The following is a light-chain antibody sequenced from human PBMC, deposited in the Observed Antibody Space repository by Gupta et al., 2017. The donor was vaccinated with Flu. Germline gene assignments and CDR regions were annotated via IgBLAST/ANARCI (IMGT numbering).Light chain of an antibody. CDR2: GAS. Sequence: GDRATLSCRASQSVNSNLAWYQQKPGKGPRLLIYGASTRETTIPARFSGSGSETEFTLTISSLQSEDFAVYFCQQKNNWPLTFGGGTKVEIK. CDR1: QSVNSN. V-gene: IGKV3-15*01. J-gene: IGKJ4*01. CDR3: QQKNNWPLT.